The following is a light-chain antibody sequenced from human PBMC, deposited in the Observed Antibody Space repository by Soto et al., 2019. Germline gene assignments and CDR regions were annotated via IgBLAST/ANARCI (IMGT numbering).Light chain of an antibody. J-gene: IGKJ2*01. Sequence: DIQITQSPSTLSASVGDRVTITCRASQSISTWLAWYQQKPGKAPKLLISDASHLESGVPSRFTGSGSGTEFTLTISSLLPDDSATFYCQQYNDYSNFGQGTKLEI. V-gene: IGKV1-5*01. CDR3: QQYNDYSN. CDR2: DAS. CDR1: QSISTW.